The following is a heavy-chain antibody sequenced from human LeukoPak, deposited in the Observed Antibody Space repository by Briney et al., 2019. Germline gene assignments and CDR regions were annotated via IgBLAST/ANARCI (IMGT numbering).Heavy chain of an antibody. CDR2: IYYSGST. Sequence: SETLSLTCTVSGYSISSGYYWGWIRQPPGKGLEWIGYIYYSGSTNYNPSLKSRVTISVDTSKNQFSLKLSSVTAADTAVYYCARAPAYYYDSSGYRFDPWGQGTLVTVSS. J-gene: IGHJ5*02. CDR3: ARAPAYYYDSSGYRFDP. CDR1: GYSISSGYY. D-gene: IGHD3-22*01. V-gene: IGHV4-38-2*02.